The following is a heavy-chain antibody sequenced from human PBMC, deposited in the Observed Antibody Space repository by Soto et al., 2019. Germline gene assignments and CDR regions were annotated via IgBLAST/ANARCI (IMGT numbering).Heavy chain of an antibody. CDR2: INHSGST. D-gene: IGHD6-13*01. J-gene: IGHJ5*02. CDR3: ARHRWGSSFLDGAWFDP. Sequence: QVQLQQWGAGLLKPSETLSLTCAVYGGSFSGYYWSWIRQPPGKGLEWIGEINHSGSTNYNPSLKSRVTISVDTSKNQFSLKLSSVTGADTAVYYCARHRWGSSFLDGAWFDPWGQGTLVTVSS. V-gene: IGHV4-34*01. CDR1: GGSFSGYY.